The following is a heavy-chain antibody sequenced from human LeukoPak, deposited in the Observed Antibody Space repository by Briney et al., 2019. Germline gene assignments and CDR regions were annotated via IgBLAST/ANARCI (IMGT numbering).Heavy chain of an antibody. CDR2: TYYRSKWYN. Sequence: SQTLSLTCAISGDSVSSNSAAWNWIRQSPSRGLEWLGRTYYRSKWYNDYAVSVKSRITINPDTSKNQFSLQLNSVTPEDTAVYYCAREDVIAAAGSYYYYGMDVWGQGTTVTVSS. CDR3: AREDVIAAAGSYYYYGMDV. J-gene: IGHJ6*02. CDR1: GDSVSSNSAA. V-gene: IGHV6-1*01. D-gene: IGHD6-13*01.